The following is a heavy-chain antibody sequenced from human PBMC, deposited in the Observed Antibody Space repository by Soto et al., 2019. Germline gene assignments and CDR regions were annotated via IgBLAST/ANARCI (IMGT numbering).Heavy chain of an antibody. CDR2: LYDIDGS. J-gene: IGHJ3*01. D-gene: IGHD1-1*01. V-gene: IGHV3-53*01. Sequence: DVQLVESGGGLIQPGESLRLSCAAFGFTISGEKYVAWVRQAPGKGLEWVSALYDIDGSFYADSVKGRFTTSSDSSKTTVDLQMNDPRPDDTAVYYCATWHEPEHAYDVWGLGTTVTVSS. CDR1: GFTISGEKY. CDR3: ATWHEPEHAYDV.